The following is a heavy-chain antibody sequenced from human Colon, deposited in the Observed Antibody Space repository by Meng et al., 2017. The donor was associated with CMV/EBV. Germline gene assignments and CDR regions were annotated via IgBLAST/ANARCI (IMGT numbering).Heavy chain of an antibody. CDR2: ISSSSSYI. CDR1: GFTFSSYS. Sequence: GGSLRLSCAASGFTFSSYSMNWVRQAPGKGLEWVSSISSSSSYIYYADSVKGRFTISRDNAKNSLYLQMNSLRAEDTAVYYCARDSIGNGPDAFDIWGQGTMVTVSS. CDR3: ARDSIGNGPDAFDI. J-gene: IGHJ3*02. D-gene: IGHD1-1*01. V-gene: IGHV3-21*01.